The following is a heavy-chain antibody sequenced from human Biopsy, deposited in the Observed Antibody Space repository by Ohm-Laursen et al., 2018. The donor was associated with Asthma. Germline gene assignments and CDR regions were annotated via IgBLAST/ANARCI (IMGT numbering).Heavy chain of an antibody. V-gene: IGHV3-74*01. Sequence: GSLRLSCSASGFTFSSYWMHWVRQAPGKGLVWVSRINSDGSSTSYADSVKGRFTISRDNAKNALYLQMNSLRAEDTAVYYCAKWDTYYDFWSGYYTRYNYYYYGMDVWGQGTTVTVSS. J-gene: IGHJ6*02. CDR1: GFTFSSYW. CDR2: INSDGSST. D-gene: IGHD3-3*01. CDR3: AKWDTYYDFWSGYYTRYNYYYYGMDV.